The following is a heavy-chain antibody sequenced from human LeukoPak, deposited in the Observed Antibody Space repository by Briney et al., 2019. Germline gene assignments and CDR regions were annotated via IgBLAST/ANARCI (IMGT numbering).Heavy chain of an antibody. D-gene: IGHD6-19*01. CDR1: GFTFSSYS. J-gene: IGHJ4*02. Sequence: PGGSLRLSCAVSGFTFSSYSVNWVRQAPGKGPEWVSSISSSSSYIYYADSLKGRFTISGDNPKNSLYLQMNSLRAEDTAVYYCARTSTGWSLDYWGQGTLVTVSS. V-gene: IGHV3-21*01. CDR2: ISSSSSYI. CDR3: ARTSTGWSLDY.